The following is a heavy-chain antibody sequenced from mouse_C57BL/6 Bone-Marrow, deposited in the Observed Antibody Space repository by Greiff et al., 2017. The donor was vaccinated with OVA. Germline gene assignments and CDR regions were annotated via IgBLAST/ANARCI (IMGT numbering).Heavy chain of an antibody. J-gene: IGHJ2*01. CDR1: GFTFSSYG. Sequence: EVKLVESGGDLVKPGGSLKLSCAASGFTFSSYGMSWVRQTPDKRLEWVATISSGGSYTYYPDSVKGRFTISRDNAKNTLYLQMSRLKAEDTAMYYCARQSDYGNFHFDYWGQGTTLTVSS. CDR2: ISSGGSYT. CDR3: ARQSDYGNFHFDY. D-gene: IGHD2-1*01. V-gene: IGHV5-6*01.